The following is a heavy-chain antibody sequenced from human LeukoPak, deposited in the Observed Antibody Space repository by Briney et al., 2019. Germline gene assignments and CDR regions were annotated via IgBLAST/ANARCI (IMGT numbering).Heavy chain of an antibody. D-gene: IGHD6-6*01. CDR3: AKDGAARLYLTRLFDY. J-gene: IGHJ4*02. CDR2: ISGSGGST. CDR1: GFTFSSYA. Sequence: PGGSLRLSCAASGFTFSSYAMSWVRQAPGKGLEWVSAISGSGGSTYYADSVKGRFTISRDNSKNTLYLQMNSLRAEDTAVYYCAKDGAARLYLTRLFDYWGQGTLVTVSS. V-gene: IGHV3-23*01.